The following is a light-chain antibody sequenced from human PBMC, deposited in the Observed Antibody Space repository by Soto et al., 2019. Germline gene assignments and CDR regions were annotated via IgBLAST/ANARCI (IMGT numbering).Light chain of an antibody. V-gene: IGLV2-23*01. CDR2: EGT. CDR3: CSSAGSSLYV. J-gene: IGLJ1*01. CDR1: SSDVGSYNL. Sequence: QSVLTQPASVSGSHGQSIAISCTGTSSDVGSYNLVSWYQQHPGKATKLMIYEGTKRPSGVSNRFSGSKSGNTASLTISGLQAEDEADYYCCSSAGSSLYVFGSGTQRTVL.